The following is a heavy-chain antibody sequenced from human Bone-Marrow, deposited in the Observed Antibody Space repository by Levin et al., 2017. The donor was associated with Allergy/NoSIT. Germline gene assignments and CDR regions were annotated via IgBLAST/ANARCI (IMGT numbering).Heavy chain of an antibody. CDR1: GFTLSNHA. CDR3: AGGAAPEALLFWFDP. CDR2: LSSDGQTT. D-gene: IGHD6-13*01. V-gene: IGHV3-64*01. J-gene: IGHJ5*02. Sequence: PGGSLRLSCVADGFTLSNHAMHWVRQAPGKGLEYVSALSSDGQTTYYASSVKGRFTISRDTSKNTLYLQMASLRHEDVAVYFCAGGAAPEALLFWFDPWGQGTPVIVSS.